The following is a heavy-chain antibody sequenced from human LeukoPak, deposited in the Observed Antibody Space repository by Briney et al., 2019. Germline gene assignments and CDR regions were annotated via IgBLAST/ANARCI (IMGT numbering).Heavy chain of an antibody. CDR3: ASSPSGYYTWFDP. CDR1: GYTFTSYY. J-gene: IGHJ5*02. Sequence: ASVKVSCKASGYTFTSYYMHWVRQAPGQGLEWMGINNPSGGSTSYTQKFQGRVTMTRDMSTSTVYMELSSLRSEDTAVYYCASSPSGYYTWFDPWGQGTLVTVSS. D-gene: IGHD3-3*01. CDR2: NNPSGGST. V-gene: IGHV1-46*01.